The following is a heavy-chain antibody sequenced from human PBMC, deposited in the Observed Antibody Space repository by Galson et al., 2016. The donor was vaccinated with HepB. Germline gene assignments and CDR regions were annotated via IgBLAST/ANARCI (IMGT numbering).Heavy chain of an antibody. Sequence: SLRLSCAVSGFDLDDHAMHWVRQTPEKGLEWVSGISWNGRTIDYADSVKGRFTISRDTASNSLFLQMTSLRVDDTALYYCARIRVGATAFPFDCWGQGTLVTVSS. CDR3: ARIRVGATAFPFDC. CDR2: ISWNGRTI. J-gene: IGHJ4*02. D-gene: IGHD3-3*02. V-gene: IGHV3-9*01. CDR1: GFDLDDHA.